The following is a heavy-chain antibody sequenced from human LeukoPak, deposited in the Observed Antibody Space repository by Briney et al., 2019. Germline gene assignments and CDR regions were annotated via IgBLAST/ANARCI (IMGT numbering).Heavy chain of an antibody. CDR1: GYTSTDYY. Sequence: GASVKGSCTASGYTSTDYYIHWVRQAPGQGPVWMGWSNPNTGGTNYAQKFQGRVSVTTDTSISTAHMELRRLSSDDTAVFFCARGCSTSTCYRASGTFDIWGQGTMVTVSS. V-gene: IGHV1-2*02. CDR2: SNPNTGGT. J-gene: IGHJ3*02. CDR3: ARGCSTSTCYRASGTFDI. D-gene: IGHD2-2*01.